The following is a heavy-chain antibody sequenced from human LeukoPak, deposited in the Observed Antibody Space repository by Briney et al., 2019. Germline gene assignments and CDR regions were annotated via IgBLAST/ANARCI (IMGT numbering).Heavy chain of an antibody. V-gene: IGHV4-4*07. D-gene: IGHD3-10*01. CDR1: GGSFSNHF. J-gene: IGHJ5*02. CDR2: IYPSGNT. Sequence: SETLSLTCSVSGGSFSNHFWSWVRQPAGKGLEWIGRIYPSGNTNYNPSLKSRVTISVDTSKNQFSLKLSSVTAADTAVYYCARGSRLYYYGSGSLNWFDPWGQGTLVTVSS. CDR3: ARGSRLYYYGSGSLNWFDP.